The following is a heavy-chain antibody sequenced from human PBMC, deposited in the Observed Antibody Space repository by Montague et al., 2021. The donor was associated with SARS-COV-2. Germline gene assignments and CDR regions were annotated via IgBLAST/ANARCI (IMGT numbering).Heavy chain of an antibody. D-gene: IGHD6-13*01. V-gene: IGHV2-5*02. J-gene: IGHJ5*02. Sequence: PALVKPAQTLTLTCTFSGFSLSTSGVGVGWIRQPPGKALEWLALIYWDDDKRYSPSLKSRLTITKDTSKNQVVLTMTNMDPVDTATYYYAHRPSIAAAGTFRFDPWGQGTLVTVSS. CDR1: GFSLSTSGVG. CDR3: AHRPSIAAAGTFRFDP. CDR2: IYWDDDK.